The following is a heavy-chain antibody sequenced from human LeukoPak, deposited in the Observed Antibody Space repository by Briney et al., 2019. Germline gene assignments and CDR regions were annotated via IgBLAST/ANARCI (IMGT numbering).Heavy chain of an antibody. CDR2: IYLSGST. CDR1: GGSISRYY. CDR3: ARAFLEWSHGQWFDP. V-gene: IGHV4-59*07. Sequence: SDTLSLTCTASGGSISRYYWSWIRQPPGKRPKSIAYIYLSGSTNYTPSLKSRVTISVDTSKHQFSLKLSSVTAADTAVYYCARAFLEWSHGQWFDPWGQGTLVTVSS. J-gene: IGHJ5*02. D-gene: IGHD3-3*01.